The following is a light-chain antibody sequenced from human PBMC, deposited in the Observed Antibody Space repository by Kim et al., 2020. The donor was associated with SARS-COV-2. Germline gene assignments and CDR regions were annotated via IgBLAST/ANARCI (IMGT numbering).Light chain of an antibody. CDR3: QQYNNWRRR. V-gene: IGKV3-15*01. CDR1: QSGRSN. J-gene: IGKJ1*01. CDR2: GAS. Sequence: VSAGESATHACRAGQSGRSNLAGYEQEPGQAPGRLIYGASTRATGIPARFRGSWWGTEFTVTKSSLQSEDFAVYYCQQYNNWRRRFGQGTKVDIK.